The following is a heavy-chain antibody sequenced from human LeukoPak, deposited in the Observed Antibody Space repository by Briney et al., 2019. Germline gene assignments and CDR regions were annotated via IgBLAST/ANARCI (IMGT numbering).Heavy chain of an antibody. Sequence: GGSLRLSCAASGFTVSSNYMSWVRRAPGKGLEWVSVIYSGGSTYHADSVKGRFTISRDNSKNTLYLQMNSLRAEDTAVYYCARGSALLWFGEYYYMDVWGKGTTVTVSS. CDR1: GFTVSSNY. CDR2: IYSGGST. D-gene: IGHD3-10*01. V-gene: IGHV3-53*05. CDR3: ARGSALLWFGEYYYMDV. J-gene: IGHJ6*03.